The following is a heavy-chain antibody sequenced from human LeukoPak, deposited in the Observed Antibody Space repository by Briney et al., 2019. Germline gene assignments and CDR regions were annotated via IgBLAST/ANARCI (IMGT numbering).Heavy chain of an antibody. D-gene: IGHD3-22*01. CDR2: IYSGGST. CDR1: GFTVSSNY. Sequence: GGSLRLSCAASGFTVSSNYMSWVRQAPGKGLEWVSVIYSGGSTYYADSVKGRFTISRDNSKNTLYLQMNSLRAEDTAVYYCAREGYYDSSGYRDAFDIWGQGTMVTVSS. J-gene: IGHJ3*02. CDR3: AREGYYDSSGYRDAFDI. V-gene: IGHV3-66*01.